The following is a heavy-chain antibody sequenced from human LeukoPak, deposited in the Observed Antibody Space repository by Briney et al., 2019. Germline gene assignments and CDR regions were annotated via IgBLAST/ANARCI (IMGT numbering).Heavy chain of an antibody. CDR2: ISSSGSTI. Sequence: GGSLRLSCAASGFTFSSYSMSWIRQAPGKGLEWVSYISSSGSTIYYADSVEGRFTISRDNAKNSLYLQMDSLRAEDTAVYYCARGDYYDSSGDAFDIWGQGTMVTVSS. D-gene: IGHD3-22*01. CDR1: GFTFSSYS. J-gene: IGHJ3*02. V-gene: IGHV3-48*04. CDR3: ARGDYYDSSGDAFDI.